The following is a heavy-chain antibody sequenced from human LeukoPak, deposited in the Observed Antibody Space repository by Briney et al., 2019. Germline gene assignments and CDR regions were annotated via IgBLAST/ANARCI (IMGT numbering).Heavy chain of an antibody. D-gene: IGHD1-14*01. V-gene: IGHV5-51*01. CDR1: GYSFTSYW. CDR2: IYPGDSDS. Sequence: GESLKISCKGSGYSFTSYWIGWVRQMPGKGLEWMGIIYPGDSDSRYSPSFQGQVTISADKSISTAYLQWSSLKASDTAMYYCARPPHTGHRGRQSIDYWGQGTLVTVSS. CDR3: ARPPHTGHRGRQSIDY. J-gene: IGHJ4*02.